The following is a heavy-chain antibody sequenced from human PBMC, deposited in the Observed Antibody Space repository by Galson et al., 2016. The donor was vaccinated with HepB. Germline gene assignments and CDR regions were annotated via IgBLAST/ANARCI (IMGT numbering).Heavy chain of an antibody. CDR1: GFSFNNYW. J-gene: IGHJ5*02. CDR3: ARLRWFGEVSLNWFDP. D-gene: IGHD3-10*01. V-gene: IGHV5-51*01. Sequence: QSGAEVKEPGESLKISCKGSGFSFNNYWIAWVRQMPGKGLEWMGMIYPGDSDSRYSPSSQGQVNISVDKSISTAYLQWSSLKPSDTAVYYCARLRWFGEVSLNWFDPWGQGTLVIVSS. CDR2: IYPGDSDS.